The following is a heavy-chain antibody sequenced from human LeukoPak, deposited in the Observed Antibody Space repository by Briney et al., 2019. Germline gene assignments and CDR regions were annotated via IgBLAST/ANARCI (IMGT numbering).Heavy chain of an antibody. CDR3: ARDLLSHYDILTGYYNNWFDP. D-gene: IGHD3-9*01. Sequence: SETLSLTCTVSGDSISNYYWSWIRQPPGKGLEWIGYINYSGATNYNPSLKSRVTISVDTSKNQFSLKLSSVTAADTAVYYCARDLLSHYDILTGYYNNWFDPWGQGTLVTVFS. CDR1: GDSISNYY. V-gene: IGHV4-59*01. J-gene: IGHJ5*02. CDR2: INYSGAT.